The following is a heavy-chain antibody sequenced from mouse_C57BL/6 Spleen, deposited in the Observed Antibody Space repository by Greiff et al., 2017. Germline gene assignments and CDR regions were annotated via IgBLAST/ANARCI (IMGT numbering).Heavy chain of an antibody. Sequence: QVQLQQPGAELVRPGSSVKLSCKASGYTFTSYWMHWVKQRPIQGLEWIGNIDPSDSETHYNQKFKDKATLTVDKSSSTAYMQLSSLTSEDSAVYYCARGLYGSNYFDYWGQGTTLTVSS. CDR3: ARGLYGSNYFDY. CDR2: IDPSDSET. J-gene: IGHJ2*01. D-gene: IGHD1-1*01. CDR1: GYTFTSYW. V-gene: IGHV1-52*01.